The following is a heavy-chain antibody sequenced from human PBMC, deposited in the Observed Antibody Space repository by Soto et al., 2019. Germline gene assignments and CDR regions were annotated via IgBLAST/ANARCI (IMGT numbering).Heavy chain of an antibody. CDR3: ARDQSDYYYGLDV. CDR1: GFTFSSYA. CDR2: ISSSGSPI. J-gene: IGHJ6*02. Sequence: GGSLRLSCAASGFTFSSYAMSWVRQAPGKGLEWVSYISSSGSPIYYADSVKGRFTISRDNAKNSLYLQMNSLRADDTAVFYCARDQSDYYYGLDVWGQGTTVTVSS. V-gene: IGHV3-48*04.